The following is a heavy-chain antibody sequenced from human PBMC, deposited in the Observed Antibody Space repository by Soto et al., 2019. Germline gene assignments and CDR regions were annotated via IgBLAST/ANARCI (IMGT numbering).Heavy chain of an antibody. J-gene: IGHJ6*02. CDR3: ARTASKYYYDSSGYRSPFYYYYGMDV. CDR1: GYSFTSYW. Sequence: PGESLKISCXGSGYSFTSYWISWVRQMPGKGLEWMGRIDPSDSYTNYSPSFQGHVTISADKSISTAYLQWSSLKASDTAMYYCARTASKYYYDSSGYRSPFYYYYGMDVWGQGTTVTVSS. V-gene: IGHV5-10-1*01. CDR2: IDPSDSYT. D-gene: IGHD3-22*01.